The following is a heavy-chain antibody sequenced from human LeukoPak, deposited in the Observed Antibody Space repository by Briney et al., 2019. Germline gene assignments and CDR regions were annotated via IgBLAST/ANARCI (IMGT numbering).Heavy chain of an antibody. CDR3: ASPPGYYDSSGYFDY. J-gene: IGHJ4*02. Sequence: PGGSLRLSCAASGFTFDDYGMSWVRQAPGKGLEWVSGINWNGSSTGYADSVKGRFTISRDNAKNSLYLQMNSLRAEDTALYYCASPPGYYDSSGYFDYWGQGTLVTVSS. D-gene: IGHD3-22*01. V-gene: IGHV3-20*04. CDR1: GFTFDDYG. CDR2: INWNGSST.